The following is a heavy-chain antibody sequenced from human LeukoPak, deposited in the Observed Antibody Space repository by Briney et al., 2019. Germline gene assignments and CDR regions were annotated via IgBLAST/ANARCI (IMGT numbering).Heavy chain of an antibody. CDR1: GFTVSSNY. Sequence: GGSLRLSCAASGFTVSSNYMSWVRQAPGKGLEWVSVIYSGGSTYYADSVKGRFTISRDNSKNTLYLQMNSLRAEDTAVYYCARDPSSGWYDYWGQGTLLIVSS. CDR2: IYSGGST. V-gene: IGHV3-53*01. J-gene: IGHJ4*02. D-gene: IGHD6-19*01. CDR3: ARDPSSGWYDY.